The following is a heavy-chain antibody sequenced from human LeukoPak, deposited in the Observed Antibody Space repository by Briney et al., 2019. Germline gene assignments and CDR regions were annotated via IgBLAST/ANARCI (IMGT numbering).Heavy chain of an antibody. CDR3: AKDTPYDFWSGYQLSDYYYMDV. V-gene: IGHV3-30*02. D-gene: IGHD3-3*01. J-gene: IGHJ6*03. CDR2: IRYDGSNK. Sequence: PGGSLRLSCAASGFSFSSYGMHWVRQAPGKGLEWVAFIRYDGSNKYYADSVKGRFTISRDNSKNTLYLQMNSLRAEDTAVYYCAKDTPYDFWSGYQLSDYYYMDVWGKGTTVTVSS. CDR1: GFSFSSYG.